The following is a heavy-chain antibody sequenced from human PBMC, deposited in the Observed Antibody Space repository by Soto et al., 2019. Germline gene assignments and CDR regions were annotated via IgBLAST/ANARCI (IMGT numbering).Heavy chain of an antibody. D-gene: IGHD6-6*01. CDR2: IIPIFGTA. CDR3: ARGVAARSRGAYYYGMDV. Sequence: QVQLVQSGAEVKKPGSSVKVSCKASGGTFSSYAISWVRQAPGQGLEWMGGIIPIFGTANYAQKFQGRVTITADESTSTAYMELSSLRSEDTAVYYCARGVAARSRGAYYYGMDVWGQGTTVTVSS. V-gene: IGHV1-69*01. J-gene: IGHJ6*02. CDR1: GGTFSSYA.